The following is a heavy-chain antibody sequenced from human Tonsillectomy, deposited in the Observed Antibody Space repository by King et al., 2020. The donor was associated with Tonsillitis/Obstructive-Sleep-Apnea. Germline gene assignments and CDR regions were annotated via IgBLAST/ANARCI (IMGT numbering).Heavy chain of an antibody. CDR3: ARGGVFDAFDI. J-gene: IGHJ3*02. V-gene: IGHV3-33*01. Sequence: VQLVESGGGVVQPGRSLRLSCAPSGFTFSTYGMHWVRQAPGKGLEWVAVIRYDGGNKFYADSVKGRFTISRDNSKNTMDLQMNSRRSEDTAMYYCARGGVFDAFDIWGQGTMVTVAS. CDR1: GFTFSTYG. D-gene: IGHD3-16*01. CDR2: IRYDGGNK.